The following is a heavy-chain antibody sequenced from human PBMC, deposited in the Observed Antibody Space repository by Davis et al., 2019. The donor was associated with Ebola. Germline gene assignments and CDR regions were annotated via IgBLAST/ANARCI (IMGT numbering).Heavy chain of an antibody. CDR3: AKTVVVTAIPLFDY. CDR2: ISGSGGST. D-gene: IGHD2-21*02. J-gene: IGHJ4*02. Sequence: GGSLRLSCAASGFTFSSYSMNWVRQAPGMGLEWVSTISGSGGSTYYGDSVKGRFTISRDNSKNTLYLQMNSLRVDDTAVYYCAKTVVVTAIPLFDYWGQGILVTVSS. CDR1: GFTFSSYS. V-gene: IGHV3-23*01.